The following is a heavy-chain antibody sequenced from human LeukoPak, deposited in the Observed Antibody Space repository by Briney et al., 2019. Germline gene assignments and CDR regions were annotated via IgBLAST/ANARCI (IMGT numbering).Heavy chain of an antibody. Sequence: GASVKVSCKASGYTFTSYGISWVRQAPGQGLEWMGWISAYNGNTNYAQKLQGRVTMTTDTSTSTAYMELRSLRSDDTAVYYCARVPETLHYYYYYYMDVWGKGTTVTISS. CDR3: ARVPETLHYYYYYYMDV. V-gene: IGHV1-18*01. CDR2: ISAYNGNT. J-gene: IGHJ6*03. CDR1: GYTFTSYG.